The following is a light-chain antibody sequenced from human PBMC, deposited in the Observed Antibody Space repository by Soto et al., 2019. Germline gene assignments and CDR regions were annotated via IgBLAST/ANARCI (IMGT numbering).Light chain of an antibody. V-gene: IGLV2-14*01. CDR2: EVS. CDR1: SSDVGGYNY. J-gene: IGLJ1*01. Sequence: QSVLTQPASVSGSPGQSITISCTGTSSDVGGYNYVSWYQQHPGKAPKLMMYEVSNRPSGVSNRFSGSKSRNTASLTISGLQSEDEAEYYCNSYTSSSTFVFGTGTKLTVL. CDR3: NSYTSSSTFV.